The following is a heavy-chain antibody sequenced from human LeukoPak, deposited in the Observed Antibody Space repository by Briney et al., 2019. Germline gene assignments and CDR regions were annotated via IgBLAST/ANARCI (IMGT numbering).Heavy chain of an antibody. V-gene: IGHV1-2*02. CDR1: GYTFTGYY. CDR3: ARDTITVTTPYFDY. D-gene: IGHD4-17*01. Sequence: ASVKASCKASGYTFTGYYIAWVRQAPGQRLEWMGWINSDSGGTNYAQTFQGRVTMTRDTSTSTAYMELASLRSDDTAFYYCARDTITVTTPYFDYWGQGTLVTVPS. CDR2: INSDSGGT. J-gene: IGHJ4*02.